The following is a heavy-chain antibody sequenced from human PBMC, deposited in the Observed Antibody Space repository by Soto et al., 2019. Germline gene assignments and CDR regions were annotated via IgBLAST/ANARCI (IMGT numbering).Heavy chain of an antibody. Sequence: PGGSLRLSCAASGFTFSSYGMHWVRQAPGKGLEWVAVIWYDGSNKYYADSVKGRFTISRDNSKNTLYLQMNSLRAEDTAVYYCAKDDASYYYGSGTENWFDPWGQGTLVTVSS. CDR2: IWYDGSNK. CDR1: GFTFSSYG. J-gene: IGHJ5*02. CDR3: AKDDASYYYGSGTENWFDP. V-gene: IGHV3-33*06. D-gene: IGHD3-10*01.